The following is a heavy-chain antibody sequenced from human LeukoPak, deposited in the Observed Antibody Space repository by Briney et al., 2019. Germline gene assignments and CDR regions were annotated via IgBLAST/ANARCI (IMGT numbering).Heavy chain of an antibody. CDR2: ISVSGGRT. Sequence: PGGSLRLSCVASGFTFSNHAMSWVRGAPGPGLECCSVISVSGGRTYYTDPVKGRFTISRDNSKNTLYLQMSSLRAEDTAIYYCAKDQHESRGYYYWDFDYWGQGTLVTVSS. D-gene: IGHD3-22*01. CDR1: GFTFSNHA. CDR3: AKDQHESRGYYYWDFDY. J-gene: IGHJ4*02. V-gene: IGHV3-23*01.